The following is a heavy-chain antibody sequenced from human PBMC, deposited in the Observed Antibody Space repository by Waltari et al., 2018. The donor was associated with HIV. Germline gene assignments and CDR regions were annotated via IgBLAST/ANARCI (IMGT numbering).Heavy chain of an antibody. V-gene: IGHV3-20*01. CDR2: INRHGGST. Sequence: EAQLVESGGRVVRPGGSLRLSCVASGFIFDDYGMSWVRRVPGKGLEWVSGINRHGGSTGYADSMKGRFTISRDNVKKSLYLQMRSLRAEDTAFYHCVRIGNYESTGYFAWGFFDLWGRGTLVSVSS. D-gene: IGHD3-22*01. CDR3: VRIGNYESTGYFAWGFFDL. CDR1: GFIFDDYG. J-gene: IGHJ2*01.